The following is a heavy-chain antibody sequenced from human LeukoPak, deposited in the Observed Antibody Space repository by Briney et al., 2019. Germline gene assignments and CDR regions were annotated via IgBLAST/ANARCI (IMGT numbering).Heavy chain of an antibody. Sequence: GSLRLSCAASGFTFSSYGMSWVRQAPGKGLEWIGEILHTGTTDYNPSLKSRVSISVDTSKNQFSLKVSSVTAADTAVYYCARGRKKNSTASERKFSFYYSMDVWGKGTTVTVSS. V-gene: IGHV4-34*01. CDR3: ARGRKKNSTASERKFSFYYSMDV. D-gene: IGHD2/OR15-2a*01. CDR1: GFTFSSYG. J-gene: IGHJ6*03. CDR2: ILHTGTT.